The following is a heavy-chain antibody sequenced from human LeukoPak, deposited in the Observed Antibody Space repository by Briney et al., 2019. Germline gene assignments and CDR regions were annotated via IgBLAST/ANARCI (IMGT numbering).Heavy chain of an antibody. CDR2: ISSGGGST. V-gene: IGHV3-23*01. CDR1: GFTFSSYA. CDR3: ARDQSDFWSIGYYYMDV. J-gene: IGHJ6*03. D-gene: IGHD3-3*01. Sequence: GGPLRLSCAASGFTFSSYAMHWVRQAPGKGLEWVSVISSGGGSTYYADSVKGRFTISRDNSKNTLYLQMNSLRAEDTAVYYCARDQSDFWSIGYYYMDVWGKGTTVTVSS.